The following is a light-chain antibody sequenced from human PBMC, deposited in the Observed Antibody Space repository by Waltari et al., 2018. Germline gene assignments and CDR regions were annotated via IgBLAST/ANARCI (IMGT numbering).Light chain of an antibody. V-gene: IGKV3-20*01. CDR2: DAS. J-gene: IGKJ1*01. CDR3: QKYVSLPAT. Sequence: EIVLTQSPGTLSLSPGEGATLSCRASQSVSRSLAWDQQKPGQAPRLLIYDASTRATGIPDRFSGSGSGTDFSLTISRLEPEDFAVYYCQKYVSLPATFGQGTTVEIK. CDR1: QSVSRS.